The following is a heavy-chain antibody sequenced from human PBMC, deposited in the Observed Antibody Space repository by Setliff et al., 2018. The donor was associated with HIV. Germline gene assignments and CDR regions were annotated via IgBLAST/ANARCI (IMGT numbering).Heavy chain of an antibody. CDR2: INHSGST. D-gene: IGHD2-2*01. CDR1: GGSFSGYY. V-gene: IGHV4-34*01. J-gene: IGHJ4*02. CDR3: ARTRGYCSGTNCYALRGPDY. Sequence: KTSETLSLTCAVYGGSFSGYYWSWIRQSPEKRLEWIGEINHSGSTNYNPSLKSRVIMAVDTSKNQFSLKLSSVTAADTAVYYCARTRGYCSGTNCYALRGPDYWGQGTLVTVSS.